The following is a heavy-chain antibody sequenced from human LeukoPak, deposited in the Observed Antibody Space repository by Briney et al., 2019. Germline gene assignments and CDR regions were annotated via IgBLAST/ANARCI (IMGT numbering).Heavy chain of an antibody. CDR2: INHSGST. CDR1: GGSFSGYY. CDR3: ARHNAGTGDFDY. J-gene: IGHJ4*02. D-gene: IGHD1-1*01. Sequence: TSETLSLTCAVYGGSFSGYYWSWIRQPPGKGLEWIGEINHSGSTNYNPSLKSRVTISVATSKNQFSLKLSSVTAADTAVHYCARHNAGTGDFDYWGQGTLVTVSS. V-gene: IGHV4-34*01.